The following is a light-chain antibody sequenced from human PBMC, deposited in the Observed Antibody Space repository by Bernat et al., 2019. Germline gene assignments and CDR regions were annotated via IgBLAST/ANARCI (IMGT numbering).Light chain of an antibody. CDR1: QPINTW. J-gene: IGKJ4*01. CDR3: QQANSFPLT. CDR2: AAA. V-gene: IGKV1-12*01. Sequence: DIQMAQSPSSISASVGDTVTITCRASQPINTWLAWYQQRPGTAPKLLFYAAAAYQDGVPSRFTASGSGTEFTLTIVNLQPADAASYFCQQANSFPLTFGGGTRVEI.